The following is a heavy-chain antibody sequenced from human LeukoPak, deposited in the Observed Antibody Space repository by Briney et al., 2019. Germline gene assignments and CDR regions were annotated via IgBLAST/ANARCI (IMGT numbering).Heavy chain of an antibody. D-gene: IGHD3-10*01. CDR1: GYTFTSYG. Sequence: GASVKVSCKASGYTFTSYGISWVRQAPGQGLEWMGWISAYNGNTNYAQKLQGRVTMTTDTSTSTAYMELRSLRSDDTAVYYCARALTKLLWFGELLLDAFDIWGQGTMVTVSS. J-gene: IGHJ3*02. V-gene: IGHV1-18*01. CDR3: ARALTKLLWFGELLLDAFDI. CDR2: ISAYNGNT.